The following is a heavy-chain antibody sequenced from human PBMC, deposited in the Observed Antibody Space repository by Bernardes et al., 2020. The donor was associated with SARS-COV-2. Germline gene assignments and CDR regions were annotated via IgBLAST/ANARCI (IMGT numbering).Heavy chain of an antibody. CDR2: IYYSGST. CDR1: GGSISSGGYY. CDR3: ARSNGQWLVLREPAD. V-gene: IGHV4-31*03. J-gene: IGHJ4*02. Sequence: SETLSLTCTVSGGSISSGGYYWSWIRQHPGKGLEWIGYIYYSGSTYYNPSLKSRVTISVDTSKNQFSLKLSSVTAADTAVYYCARSNGQWLVLREPADWGQGTLVTVSS. D-gene: IGHD6-19*01.